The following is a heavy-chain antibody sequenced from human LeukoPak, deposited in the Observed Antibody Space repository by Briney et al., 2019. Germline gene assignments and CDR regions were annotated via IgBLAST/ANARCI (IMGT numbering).Heavy chain of an antibody. D-gene: IGHD3-22*01. Sequence: PGRSLRLSCTASGFTFGDYAMSWVRQAPGKGLEWVGFIRSKAYGGTTEYAASVKGRFTISRDDSKSIAYLQMNSLKTEDTAVYYCTPWVYYDSSGYYYVGAFDIWGQGTMVTVSS. CDR2: IRSKAYGGTT. V-gene: IGHV3-49*04. J-gene: IGHJ3*02. CDR3: TPWVYYDSSGYYYVGAFDI. CDR1: GFTFGDYA.